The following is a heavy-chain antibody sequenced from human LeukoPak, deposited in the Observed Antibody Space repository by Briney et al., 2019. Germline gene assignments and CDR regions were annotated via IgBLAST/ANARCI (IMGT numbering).Heavy chain of an antibody. J-gene: IGHJ3*02. CDR2: INHSGST. D-gene: IGHD3-22*01. Sequence: KTSETLSLTCAVYGGSFSGYYWSWIRQPPGKGLEWIGEINHSGSTNYNPSLKSRVTISVDTSKNQFSLKLSSVTAADTAVYYCARGPNYYDSSGYYDARAFDIWGQGTMVTVSS. V-gene: IGHV4-34*01. CDR1: GGSFSGYY. CDR3: ARGPNYYDSSGYYDARAFDI.